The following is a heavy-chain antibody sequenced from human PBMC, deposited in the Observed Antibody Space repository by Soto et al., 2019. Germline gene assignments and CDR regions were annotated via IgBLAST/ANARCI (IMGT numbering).Heavy chain of an antibody. CDR1: GFTFSDYY. V-gene: IGHV3-11*01. J-gene: IGHJ3*02. CDR3: AREGPPDIVVVVAAGTFDI. D-gene: IGHD2-15*01. CDR2: ISSSGSTI. Sequence: QVQLVESGGGLVKPGGSLRLSCAASGFTFSDYYMSWIRQAPGKGLEWVSYISSSGSTIYYADTVKGRFTISRDNAKNSLYLQMNSLRAEDTAVYYCAREGPPDIVVVVAAGTFDIWGQGTMVTVSS.